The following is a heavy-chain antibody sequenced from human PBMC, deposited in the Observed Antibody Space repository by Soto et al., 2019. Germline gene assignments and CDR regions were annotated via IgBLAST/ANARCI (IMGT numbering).Heavy chain of an antibody. J-gene: IGHJ6*03. CDR1: VYSFTSYW. D-gene: IGHD3-3*01. V-gene: IGHV5-51*01. CDR3: ASHPRKHRTPYYDFWSVTSGYMDV. Sequence: PGGSLKISCKGSVYSFTSYWIGWVRQMPGKGLEWMGIIYPGDSDTRYSPSFQGQVTISADKSISTAYLQWSSLKASDTAMYYCASHPRKHRTPYYDFWSVTSGYMDVWGKGTTVTVSS. CDR2: IYPGDSDT.